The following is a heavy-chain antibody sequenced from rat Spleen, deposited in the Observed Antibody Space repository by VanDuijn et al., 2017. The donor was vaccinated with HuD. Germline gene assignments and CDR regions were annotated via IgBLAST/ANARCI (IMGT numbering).Heavy chain of an antibody. CDR2: ISYDGSST. V-gene: IGHV5-20*01. Sequence: EVQLVESGGGLVQPGRSMKLSCAASGFTFSNYDMAWVRQAPTKGLEWVASISYDGSSTYCRDSVKGRFTISRDDAKSTLYLQMDSLRSDDTATYYFTTGPFDYFYNWFASPGQGTLPPVSS. J-gene: IGHJ3*01. D-gene: IGHD1-1*01. CDR3: TTGPFDYFYNWFAS. CDR1: GFTFSNYD.